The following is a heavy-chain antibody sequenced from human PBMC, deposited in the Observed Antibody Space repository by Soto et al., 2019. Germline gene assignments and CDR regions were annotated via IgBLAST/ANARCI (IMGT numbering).Heavy chain of an antibody. Sequence: QVQLQESGPGLLEPSETLALTCSVSGGSVSSGIYYWSRIRQPPGKGLEWIGYIYYSGSTNYNPSLKSRVTISVDTSKNQFSLKLSSVTAADTAVYYCARDYASRIGGSGNGFDYWGQGTLVTVSS. CDR2: IYYSGST. V-gene: IGHV4-61*01. D-gene: IGHD1-26*01. CDR3: ARDYASRIGGSGNGFDY. J-gene: IGHJ4*02. CDR1: GGSVSSGIYY.